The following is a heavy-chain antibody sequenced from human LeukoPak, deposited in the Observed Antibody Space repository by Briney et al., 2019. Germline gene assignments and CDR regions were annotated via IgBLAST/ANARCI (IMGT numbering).Heavy chain of an antibody. J-gene: IGHJ3*02. V-gene: IGHV3-23*01. CDR1: GFTFSSSA. CDR3: AKSRSWYYDSSGYRLDAFDI. CDR2: ISASGGST. Sequence: GGSLRLSCAASGFTFSSSAMSWVRQVPGKGLEWVSGISASGGSTSYADSVRGRFTISRDNSKNTLYVQMNSLRDEDTAVYYCAKSRSWYYDSSGYRLDAFDIWGQGTMVTVSS. D-gene: IGHD3-22*01.